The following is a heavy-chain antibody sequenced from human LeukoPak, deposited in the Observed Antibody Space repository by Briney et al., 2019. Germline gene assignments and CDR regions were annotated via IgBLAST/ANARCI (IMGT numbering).Heavy chain of an antibody. D-gene: IGHD3-22*01. V-gene: IGHV4-31*11. J-gene: IGHJ5*02. Sequence: SETLSLTCAVYGGSFSGYYWSWIRQHPGKGLEWIGYIYYSGSTYYNPSLKSRVTISVDTSKNQFSLKLSSVTAADTAVYYCARDSSYYDSSGYSYNWFDPWGQGTLVTVSS. CDR3: ARDSSYYDSSGYSYNWFDP. CDR1: GGSFSGYY. CDR2: IYYSGST.